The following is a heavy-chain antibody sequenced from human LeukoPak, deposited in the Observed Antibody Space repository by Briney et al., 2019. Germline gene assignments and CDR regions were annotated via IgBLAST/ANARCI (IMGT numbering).Heavy chain of an antibody. CDR2: IIPIFGTA. Sequence: SVKVSCKASGGTFSSYAISWVRQAPGQGLEWMGGIIPIFGTANYAQKFQGRVTITADESTSTAYMELSSLRSVDTAVYYCARGGLRFLEWLSPSYGMDVWGQGTTVTVSS. J-gene: IGHJ6*02. CDR3: ARGGLRFLEWLSPSYGMDV. V-gene: IGHV1-69*13. D-gene: IGHD3-3*01. CDR1: GGTFSSYA.